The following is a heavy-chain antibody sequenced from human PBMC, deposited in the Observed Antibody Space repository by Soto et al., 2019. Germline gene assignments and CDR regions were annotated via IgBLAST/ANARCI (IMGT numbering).Heavy chain of an antibody. J-gene: IGHJ4*02. D-gene: IGHD3-10*01. CDR3: ASLGSGHFDY. Sequence: TSETLSLTCTVSGGSISSYYWSWIRQPPGKGLEWIGYTYYSGSTNYNPSLKSRVTISVDTSKNQFSLKLSSVTAADTAVYYCASLGSGHFDYWGQGTLVTVSS. V-gene: IGHV4-59*01. CDR2: TYYSGST. CDR1: GGSISSYY.